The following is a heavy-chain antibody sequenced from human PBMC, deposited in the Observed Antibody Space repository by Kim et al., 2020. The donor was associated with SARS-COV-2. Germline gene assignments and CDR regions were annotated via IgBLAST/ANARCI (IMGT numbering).Heavy chain of an antibody. CDR2: IYYSGST. D-gene: IGHD2-2*01. V-gene: IGHV4-39*01. CDR3: ARRQTVPAALVPSTLYFYYYGMDV. J-gene: IGHJ6*02. CDR1: GGSISSSSYY. Sequence: SETLSLTCTVSGGSISSSSYYWGWIRQPPGKGLEWIGSIYYSGSTYYNPSLKSRVTISVDTSKNQFSLKLSSVTAADTAVYYCARRQTVPAALVPSTLYFYYYGMDVWGQGTTVTVSS.